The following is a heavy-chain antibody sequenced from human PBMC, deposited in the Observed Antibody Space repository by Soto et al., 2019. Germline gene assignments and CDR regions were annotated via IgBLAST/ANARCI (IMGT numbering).Heavy chain of an antibody. CDR1: GGTFSSYA. CDR3: ARTSGIAAAATKYYYYYGMDV. J-gene: IGHJ6*02. Sequence: GASVKVSCKASGGTFSSYAISWVRQAPGQGLEWMGGIIPIFGTANYAQKFQGRVTITADESTSTAYMELSSLRSEDTAVYYCARTSGIAAAATKYYYYYGMDVWGQGTTVTVSS. D-gene: IGHD6-13*01. V-gene: IGHV1-69*13. CDR2: IIPIFGTA.